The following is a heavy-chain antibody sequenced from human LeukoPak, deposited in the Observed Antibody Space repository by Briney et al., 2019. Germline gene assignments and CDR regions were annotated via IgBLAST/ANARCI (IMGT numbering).Heavy chain of an antibody. Sequence: QSGGSLRLSCAASGFTFSSYWMSWVRQAPGKGLEWVANIKQDRSEKHYVDSVKGRFTISRDNAKNSLYLQMNSLRAEDTAVYYRARVKAYNDYVWGSYRTSWVFDYWGQGTLVTVSS. CDR2: IKQDRSEK. D-gene: IGHD3-16*02. CDR3: ARVKAYNDYVWGSYRTSWVFDY. V-gene: IGHV3-7*01. J-gene: IGHJ4*02. CDR1: GFTFSSYW.